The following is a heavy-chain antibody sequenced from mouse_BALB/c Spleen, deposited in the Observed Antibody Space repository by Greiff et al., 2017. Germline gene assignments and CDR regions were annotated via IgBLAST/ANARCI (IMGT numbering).Heavy chain of an antibody. CDR1: GYTFTSYY. CDR3: ASSGGDPYFDY. V-gene: IGHV1S56*01. Sequence: VKLMESGPELVKPGASVRISCKASGYTFTSYYIHWVKQRPGQGLEWIGWIYPGNVNTKYNEKFKGKATLTADKSSSTAYMQLSSLTSEDSAVYFCASSGGDPYFDYWGQGTTLTVSS. CDR2: IYPGNVNT. J-gene: IGHJ2*01. D-gene: IGHD3-1*01.